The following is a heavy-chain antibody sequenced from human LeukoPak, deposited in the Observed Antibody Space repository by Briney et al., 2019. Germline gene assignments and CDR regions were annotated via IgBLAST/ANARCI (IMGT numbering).Heavy chain of an antibody. J-gene: IGHJ4*02. CDR1: GGSISSYY. V-gene: IGHV4-59*01. CDR2: IYHSGST. Sequence: SETLSLTCTVSGGSISSYYWSWIRPPPGKGLEWIGYIYHSGSTNYNPSLKSRLTISVDTSKNQFSLKLSSVTAADTAVYYCARDHYYDSGSYYNDYYFDYWGQGTLVTVSS. D-gene: IGHD3-10*01. CDR3: ARDHYYDSGSYYNDYYFDY.